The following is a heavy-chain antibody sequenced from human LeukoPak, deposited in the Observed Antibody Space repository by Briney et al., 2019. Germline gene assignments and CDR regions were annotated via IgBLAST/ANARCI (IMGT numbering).Heavy chain of an antibody. CDR3: VRDRELNY. Sequence: SETLSLTCTVSGVSISIYYWSWIRQPPGKGLEWIGYIYNSGSTSYNPSLKSRATISADTSKNQFSLKLSSVTAADTAVYYCVRDRELNYWGQGTLVTVTS. V-gene: IGHV4-59*01. CDR1: GVSISIYY. D-gene: IGHD1-7*01. CDR2: IYNSGST. J-gene: IGHJ4*02.